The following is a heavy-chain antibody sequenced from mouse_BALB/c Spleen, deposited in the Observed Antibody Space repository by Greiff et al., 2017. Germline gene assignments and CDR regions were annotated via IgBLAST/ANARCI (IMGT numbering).Heavy chain of an antibody. CDR2: ISSNGGST. D-gene: IGHD2-10*01. CDR1: GFTFSSYG. J-gene: IGHJ4*01. V-gene: IGHV5-6-3*01. Sequence: EVMLVESGGGLVQPGGSLKLSCAASGFTFSSYGMSWVRQTPDKRLELVATISSNGGSTYYPDSVKGRFTISRDNAKNTLYLQMSSLKSEDTAMYYFASLAYSYAMDYWGQGTSVTVSS. CDR3: ASLAYSYAMDY.